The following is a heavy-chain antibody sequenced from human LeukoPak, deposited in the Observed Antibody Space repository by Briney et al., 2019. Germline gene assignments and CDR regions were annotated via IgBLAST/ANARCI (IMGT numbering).Heavy chain of an antibody. CDR3: ARDVGSTYYYYYGMDV. Sequence: PGRSLSLSCAASGFTFSSYAMHWVRQAPGKGLEWVAVISYDGSNKYYADSVKGRFTISRDNSKNTLHLQMNSLRAEDTAVYYCARDVGSTYYYYYGMDVWGQGTTVTVSS. D-gene: IGHD6-13*01. CDR2: ISYDGSNK. CDR1: GFTFSSYA. J-gene: IGHJ6*02. V-gene: IGHV3-30-3*01.